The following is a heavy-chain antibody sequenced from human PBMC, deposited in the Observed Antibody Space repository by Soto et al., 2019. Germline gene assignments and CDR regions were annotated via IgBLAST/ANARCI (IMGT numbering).Heavy chain of an antibody. Sequence: GGVKVSCKGSGWTFTSYCISWVRQAPGQGLEWMGWISAYNGNTNYAQKLQGRVTMTTDTSTSTAYMELRSLRSDDTAVYYCARAPLGYCSSTSCYSFDYWGQGTLVTVSS. CDR3: ARAPLGYCSSTSCYSFDY. CDR1: GWTFTSYC. V-gene: IGHV1-18*01. D-gene: IGHD2-2*01. CDR2: ISAYNGNT. J-gene: IGHJ4*02.